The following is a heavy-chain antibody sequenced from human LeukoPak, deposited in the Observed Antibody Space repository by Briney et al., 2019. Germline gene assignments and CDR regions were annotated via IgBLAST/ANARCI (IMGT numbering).Heavy chain of an antibody. CDR1: GFTFSNAW. D-gene: IGHD6-6*01. CDR2: IKSKTDGGTT. V-gene: IGHV3-15*01. Sequence: PGGSLRLSCAASGFTFSNAWMSWVRQAPGKGLEWVGRIKSKTDGGTTDYAAPVKGRFTISRDDSKNTLYLQMNSLKTEDTAVYYCTTDHPPFIAARRGGEDYWGQGTLVTVSS. CDR3: TTDHPPFIAARRGGEDY. J-gene: IGHJ4*02.